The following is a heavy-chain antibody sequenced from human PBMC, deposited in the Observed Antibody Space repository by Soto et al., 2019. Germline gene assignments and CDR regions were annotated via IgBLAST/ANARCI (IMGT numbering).Heavy chain of an antibody. CDR3: ARDGSGDYYYYYYMDA. V-gene: IGHV1-18*01. D-gene: IGHD3-10*01. Sequence: QVQLVQSGAEVKKPGSSVKVSCKSSGYTFTSYGISWVRQAPGQGLEWLGWISAYNGNTNSAQKLQGRVTISTDTSTSTTYMELRSLRSEDTAVYYCARDGSGDYYYYYYMDAWGRGTTATVSS. CDR1: GYTFTSYG. J-gene: IGHJ6*03. CDR2: ISAYNGNT.